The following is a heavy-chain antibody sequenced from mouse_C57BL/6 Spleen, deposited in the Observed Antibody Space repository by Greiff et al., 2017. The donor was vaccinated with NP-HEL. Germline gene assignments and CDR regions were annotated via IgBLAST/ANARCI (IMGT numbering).Heavy chain of an antibody. J-gene: IGHJ4*01. D-gene: IGHD1-1*01. Sequence: QVQLQQSGAELMKPGASVKLSCKATGYTFTGYWIEWVKQRPGHGLEWIGEILPGSGSTNYNEKFKGKATFTADTSSNTAYMQLSSLTTEDSAIYYCAREDKFITTVVAPMDCWGQGTSVTVSS. CDR1: GYTFTGYW. CDR2: ILPGSGST. V-gene: IGHV1-9*01. CDR3: AREDKFITTVVAPMDC.